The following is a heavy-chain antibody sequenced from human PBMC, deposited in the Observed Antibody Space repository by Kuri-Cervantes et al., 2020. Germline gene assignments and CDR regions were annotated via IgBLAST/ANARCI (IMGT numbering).Heavy chain of an antibody. CDR2: INPNSGGT. V-gene: IGHV1-2*02. CDR3: AREGSTVYYYYYYGMDV. CDR1: GYTFTGYY. D-gene: IGHD3-10*01. J-gene: IGHJ6*02. Sequence: ASVKVSCKASGYTFTGYYMHWVRQAPGQGLEWMGWINPNSGGTNYAQKFQGRVTMTRDTSISTAYMELSRLRSDDTAVYNCAREGSTVYYYYYYGMDVWGQGTTVTVSS.